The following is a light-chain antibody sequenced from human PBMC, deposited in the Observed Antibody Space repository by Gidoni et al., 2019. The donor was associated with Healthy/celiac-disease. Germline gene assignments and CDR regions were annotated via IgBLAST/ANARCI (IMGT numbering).Light chain of an antibody. CDR2: GAS. Sequence: EIVLTQSPGTLSLSPGERATLSCRASQSVSSSDLAWYQQKPGQAPRLLLYGASSRATGIPDRFSGSGSGPDFTLTLSRLEPEDFAVYYCQQYGSSPWTFGQXTKVEIK. CDR3: QQYGSSPWT. V-gene: IGKV3-20*01. CDR1: QSVSSSD. J-gene: IGKJ1*01.